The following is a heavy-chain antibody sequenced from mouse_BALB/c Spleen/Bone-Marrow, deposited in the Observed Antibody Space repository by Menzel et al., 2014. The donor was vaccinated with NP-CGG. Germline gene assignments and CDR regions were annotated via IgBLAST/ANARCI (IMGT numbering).Heavy chain of an antibody. D-gene: IGHD1-1*01. Sequence: EVKLQESGPELVKPGASVKISCKASGYSFTGYFMNWVMQSHGKSLEWIGRINPYNGDTFYNQKFKGKATLTVDKSSSTAHMELRRLASEDSAVYYCAREGGYYYGSSPYFDVWGAGTTVTVSS. CDR3: AREGGYYYGSSPYFDV. J-gene: IGHJ1*01. CDR1: GYSFTGYF. V-gene: IGHV1-20*02. CDR2: INPYNGDT.